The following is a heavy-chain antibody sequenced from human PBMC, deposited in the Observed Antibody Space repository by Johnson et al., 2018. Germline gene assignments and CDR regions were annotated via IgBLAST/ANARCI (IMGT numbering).Heavy chain of an antibody. CDR1: GFTFSSYD. D-gene: IGHD3-10*01. V-gene: IGHV3-13*01. J-gene: IGHJ1*01. CDR2: IGTAGDT. CDR3: ARGGRGVVGFQH. Sequence: VQLVQSGGGLVQXGGSLRLSCAASGFTFSSYDMHWVRQATGKGLEWVSAIGTAGDTYYPGSVKGRFTISRENAKNSLYLQMNSLRAGDTAVYYCARGGRGVVGFQHWGQGTLVTVSS.